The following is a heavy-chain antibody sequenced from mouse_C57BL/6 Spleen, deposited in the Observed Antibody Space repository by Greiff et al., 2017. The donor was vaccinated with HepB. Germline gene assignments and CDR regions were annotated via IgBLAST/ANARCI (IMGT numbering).Heavy chain of an antibody. CDR2: ISDGGSYT. D-gene: IGHD1-1*01. J-gene: IGHJ2*01. CDR1: GFTFSSYA. V-gene: IGHV5-4*01. CDR3: ARDRLRFDY. Sequence: VQRVESGGGLVKPGGSLKLSCAASGFTFSSYALSWVRQTPEKRLEWVATISDGGSYTYYPDNVKGRFTISRDNAKNNLYLQMSHLKSEDTAMYYCARDRLRFDYWGQGTTLTVSS.